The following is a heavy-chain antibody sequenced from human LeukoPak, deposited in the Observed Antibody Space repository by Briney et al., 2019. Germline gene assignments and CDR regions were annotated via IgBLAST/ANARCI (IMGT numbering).Heavy chain of an antibody. CDR1: VYTFDDYA. V-gene: IGHV3-49*04. D-gene: IGHD3-22*01. CDR2: IRCKAYGGTR. CDR3: TSCSDSSGYSGIDY. Sequence: GGSLRLSCTASVYTFDDYAMSWVRQAPGKGREWVGFIRCKAYGGTREYDASVKGRFTSSSDDSKSIAYLQMNSLKTEDTAVYSCTSCSDSSGYSGIDYWGQGTRVTVSA. J-gene: IGHJ4*02.